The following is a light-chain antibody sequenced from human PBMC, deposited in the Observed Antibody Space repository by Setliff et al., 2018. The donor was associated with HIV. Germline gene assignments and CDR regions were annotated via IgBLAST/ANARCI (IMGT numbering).Light chain of an antibody. Sequence: SALTQPASVSGSPRQSITISCNGTSNDIGSYHYVSWYQQHPGKAPKLVIYDVAQRPSGGSSRFSCSKSGDTASLTISGLQTEGEADYYCNSYTSSDTDVFGTGTKVTVL. CDR3: NSYTSSDTDV. CDR1: SNDIGSYHY. J-gene: IGLJ1*01. CDR2: DVA. V-gene: IGLV2-14*03.